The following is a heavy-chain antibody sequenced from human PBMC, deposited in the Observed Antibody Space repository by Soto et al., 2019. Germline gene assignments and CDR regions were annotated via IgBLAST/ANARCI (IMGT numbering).Heavy chain of an antibody. D-gene: IGHD3-16*01. Sequence: QVQLVESGGGVVQPGTSLRLSCVGSGFTFRSYVIHWVRQAPGKGLEWVALTSYDGSNKDYGDSVKGRFTISRDNSRNTVDLQMGSLSREDTALYYCARWGTTGGLDVWGQGTLVSVSS. CDR1: GFTFRSYV. CDR2: TSYDGSNK. V-gene: IGHV3-30*19. J-gene: IGHJ1*01. CDR3: ARWGTTGGLDV.